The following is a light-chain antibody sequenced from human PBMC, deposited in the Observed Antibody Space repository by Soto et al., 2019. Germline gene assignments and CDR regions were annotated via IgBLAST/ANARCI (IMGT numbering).Light chain of an antibody. CDR1: QSISSY. V-gene: IGKV1-39*01. Sequence: DIQMTQSPSSLSASVGDRVTITCRASQSISSYLNWYQQKPGKAPKLLIYAASSLQSGVPSRFSGSGSGTDFTLTISSRQPEDFATYYCQQKDTFGPGTKVDIK. CDR2: AAS. J-gene: IGKJ3*01. CDR3: QQKDT.